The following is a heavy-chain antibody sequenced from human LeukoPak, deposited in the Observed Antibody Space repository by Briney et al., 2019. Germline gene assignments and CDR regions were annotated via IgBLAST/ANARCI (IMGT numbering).Heavy chain of an antibody. D-gene: IGHD3-10*01. J-gene: IGHJ4*02. CDR2: FSGSGDST. Sequence: PGGSLRLSCVASGFTFGIYAMTWVRQAPGKGLEWVSTFSGSGDSTYYADSVKGRFTISRDNSKNTLFLQMNSLRAEDTAVYYCAKLSLSGRSQSADYWGQGTPVTVSS. V-gene: IGHV3-23*01. CDR3: AKLSLSGRSQSADY. CDR1: GFTFGIYA.